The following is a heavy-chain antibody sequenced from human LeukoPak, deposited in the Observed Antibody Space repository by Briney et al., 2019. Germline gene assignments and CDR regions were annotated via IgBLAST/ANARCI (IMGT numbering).Heavy chain of an antibody. V-gene: IGHV3-23*01. CDR1: GFTFSYYG. CDR3: AKDGGLWVSAHWGDS. J-gene: IGHJ4*02. D-gene: IGHD7-27*01. CDR2: ISGGDGNT. Sequence: GGSLRLSCAASGFTFSYYGMHWVRQAPGKGLEWVSTISGGDGNTYYADSVRGRFTVSRDNSKNTLFLQMNSLRAEDTAVYYCAKDGGLWVSAHWGDSWGRGTLVTVSS.